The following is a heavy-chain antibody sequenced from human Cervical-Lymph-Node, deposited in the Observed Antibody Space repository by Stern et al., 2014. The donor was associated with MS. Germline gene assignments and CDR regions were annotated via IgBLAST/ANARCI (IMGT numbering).Heavy chain of an antibody. J-gene: IGHJ4*02. D-gene: IGHD2-15*01. CDR2: ISYSGNT. CDR3: ARVGCSGGSCPFDY. CDR1: AYSISSGYY. Sequence: VQLVESGPGLEKPSETLSLTCTVSAYSISSGYYWDWLRHPPGRALGLIWSISYSGNTYYNPTLKSRVTISVDTSKNPPSRELSWVTAADTAVYYCARVGCSGGSCPFDYWGQGTLVTVSS. V-gene: IGHV4-38-2*02.